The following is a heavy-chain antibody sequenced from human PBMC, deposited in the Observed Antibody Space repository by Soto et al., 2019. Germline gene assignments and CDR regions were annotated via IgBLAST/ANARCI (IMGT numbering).Heavy chain of an antibody. J-gene: IGHJ4*02. V-gene: IGHV3-23*01. CDR2: ASESGGTT. D-gene: IGHD2-2*01. CDR1: GFSFSTSV. CDR3: SRSRVTFVN. Sequence: EGSLRLSCAASGFSFSTSVMKWVRQSPGKGLDWVSCASESGGTTYYADSVSGRFTISRDNSKNTLYLEMNSLRAEDTAVYYCSRSRVTFVNWGQGTLVTGSS.